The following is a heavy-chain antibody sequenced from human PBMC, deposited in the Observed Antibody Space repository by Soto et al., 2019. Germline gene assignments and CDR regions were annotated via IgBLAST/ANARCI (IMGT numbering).Heavy chain of an antibody. V-gene: IGHV1-3*01. D-gene: IGHD7-27*01. CDR1: GYTFSSYA. CDR3: ARDTGDGTFDF. J-gene: IGHJ4*02. CDR2: INAGYGNT. Sequence: QVHLVQSGAEVRKPGASVKDSCKASGYTFSSYAMHWVRQAPGQRLEWMGWINAGYGNTKSSQKFQDRVTISRDTSASTAYMELTSLRSEDTAVYYCARDTGDGTFDFWGQGTLVTVSS.